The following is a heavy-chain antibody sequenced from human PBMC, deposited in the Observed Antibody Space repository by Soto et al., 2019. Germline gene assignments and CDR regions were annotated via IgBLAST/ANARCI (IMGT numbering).Heavy chain of an antibody. CDR3: ASSYDYESSSYARLYYYYGMDV. CDR1: GYTFTSYA. V-gene: IGHV1-3*01. J-gene: IGHJ6*02. Sequence: QVQLVQSGAEVKKPGASVKVSCKASGYTFTSYAMHWVRQAPGQRLEWMGWINAGNGNTKYSQKFQGRVTITRDTSASAAYIELSSLRSEDTAVYYCASSYDYESSSYARLYYYYGMDVWGQGTTVTVSS. D-gene: IGHD3-22*01. CDR2: INAGNGNT.